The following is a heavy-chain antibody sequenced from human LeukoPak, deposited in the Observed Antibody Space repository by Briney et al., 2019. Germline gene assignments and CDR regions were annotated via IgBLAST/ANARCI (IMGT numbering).Heavy chain of an antibody. V-gene: IGHV3-15*01. CDR3: TTCIVVVVAATEGAFDI. CDR1: GFTFSNAW. Sequence: GGSLRLSCAASGFTFSNAWMSWVRQAPGKGLEWVGRIKSKTDGGTTDYAAPVKGRFTISRDDSKNTLYLQMNSLKTEDTAVYYCTTCIVVVVAATEGAFDIWGQGTMVTVSS. J-gene: IGHJ3*02. D-gene: IGHD2-15*01. CDR2: IKSKTDGGTT.